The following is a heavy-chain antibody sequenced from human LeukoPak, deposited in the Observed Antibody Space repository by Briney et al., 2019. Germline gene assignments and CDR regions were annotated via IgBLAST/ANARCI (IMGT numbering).Heavy chain of an antibody. J-gene: IGHJ4*02. D-gene: IGHD3-10*01. V-gene: IGHV3-23*01. CDR2: ISGSGGST. Sequence: GGSLGLSCAASGFTFSSYAMSWVRQAPGKGLEWVSAISGSGGSTYYADSVKGRFTISRDNSKNTLYLQMNSLRAEDTAVYYCAKAATMHYYGSGSFDYWGQGTLVTVSS. CDR3: AKAATMHYYGSGSFDY. CDR1: GFTFSSYA.